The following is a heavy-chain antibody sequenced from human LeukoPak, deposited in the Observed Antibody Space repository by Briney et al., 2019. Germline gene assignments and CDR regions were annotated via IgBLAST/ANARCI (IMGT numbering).Heavy chain of an antibody. V-gene: IGHV4-61*02. J-gene: IGHJ3*02. CDR2: IYTRGST. D-gene: IGHD6-19*01. CDR1: GGSISSGSYY. Sequence: SETLSLTCSVSGGSISSGSYYWSSPRQPAGKGLEGNGRIYTRGSTHYNPPLKSRVTISLDTPNKQLSLHLSCVTAADTAVYYCARTGWFQDAFDIWGEGKMGTVSS. CDR3: ARTGWFQDAFDI.